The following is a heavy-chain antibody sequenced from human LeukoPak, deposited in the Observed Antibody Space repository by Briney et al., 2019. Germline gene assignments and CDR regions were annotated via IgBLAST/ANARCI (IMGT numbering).Heavy chain of an antibody. V-gene: IGHV3-23*01. CDR2: ITGYGGST. CDR1: GFTFSRFA. J-gene: IGHJ4*02. CDR3: ATGLDDYVWGSYRYTNPYFAN. D-gene: IGHD3-16*02. Sequence: GGSLRPSCAASGFTFSRFAMNWIRQAPGKGLEWVSGITGYGGSTDYPDSVKGRFTMSRDNSKNTLYLQMNSLRVEDTAVYYCATGLDDYVWGSYRYTNPYFANWGQGAPVTVSS.